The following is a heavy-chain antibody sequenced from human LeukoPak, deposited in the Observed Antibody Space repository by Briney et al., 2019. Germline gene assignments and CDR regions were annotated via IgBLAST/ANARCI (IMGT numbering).Heavy chain of an antibody. D-gene: IGHD1-26*01. J-gene: IGHJ4*02. V-gene: IGHV3-48*03. CDR3: ARESGSSFDY. Sequence: SVKGRFTISRDNAKNSLYLQMNSLRAEDTVVYYCARESGSSFDYWGQGTLVAVSS.